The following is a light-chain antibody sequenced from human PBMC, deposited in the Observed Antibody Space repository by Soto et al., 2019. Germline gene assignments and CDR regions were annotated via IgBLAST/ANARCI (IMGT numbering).Light chain of an antibody. Sequence: QSVLSQPPSASEAPGQGVTISCSANNSNIGSNYVHWYQQFPGMAPKLLIYKNNQRPSGVPDRFSGSKSGTSASLAISGLRSDDEADYYCSTSYKNLGGPVFGGGTQLTVL. J-gene: IGLJ3*02. CDR3: STSYKNLGGPV. CDR1: NSNIGSNY. V-gene: IGLV1-47*01. CDR2: KNN.